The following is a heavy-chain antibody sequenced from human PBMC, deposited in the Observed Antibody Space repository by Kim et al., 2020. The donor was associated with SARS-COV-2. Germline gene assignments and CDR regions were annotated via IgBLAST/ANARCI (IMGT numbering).Heavy chain of an antibody. CDR3: ARTMPTDAFDI. V-gene: IGHV3-53*01. CDR2: IYSGGST. CDR1: GFTVSSNY. D-gene: IGHD2-2*01. J-gene: IGHJ3*02. Sequence: GALRLSCAASGFTVSSNYMSWVRQAPGKGLEWVSVIYSGGSTYYADSVKGRFTISRDNSKNTLYLQMNSLRAEDTAVYYCARTMPTDAFDIWGQGTMVTVSS.